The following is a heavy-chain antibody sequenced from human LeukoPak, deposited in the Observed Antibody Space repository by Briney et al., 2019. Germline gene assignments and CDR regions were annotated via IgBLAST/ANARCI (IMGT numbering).Heavy chain of an antibody. CDR1: GDSISSYY. J-gene: IGHJ4*02. CDR2: IYHSGST. Sequence: PSETLSLTCIVYGDSISSYYWSWIRQSPGKGLEWIGYIYHSGSTNYNPSLEGRITISVDTSKNQFSLKLRSVTAADTAVYYCARTGYRGFDYWGQGTLVTVSS. V-gene: IGHV4-59*08. D-gene: IGHD6-13*01. CDR3: ARTGYRGFDY.